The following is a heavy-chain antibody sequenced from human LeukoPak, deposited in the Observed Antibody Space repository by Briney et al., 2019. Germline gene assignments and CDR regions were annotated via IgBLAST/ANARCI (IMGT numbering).Heavy chain of an antibody. V-gene: IGHV4-4*07. CDR1: GGSITSYY. CDR2: IHSNGGT. Sequence: PSETLSLTCTVSGGSITSYYWTYIRQPAGKGLEWIGRIHSNGGTNYSPSLKSRVTMSLDTSKNQFSLNLSSVTAADTAIYYCAREFSGTSIAARVFDSWGQGTLVTVSS. D-gene: IGHD6-6*01. J-gene: IGHJ4*02. CDR3: AREFSGTSIAARVFDS.